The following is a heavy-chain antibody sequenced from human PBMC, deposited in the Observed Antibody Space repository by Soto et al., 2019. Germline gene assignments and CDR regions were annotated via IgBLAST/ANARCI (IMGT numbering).Heavy chain of an antibody. D-gene: IGHD4-4*01. Sequence: EVQLVESGGGLVQPGGSLRLSCAASEFTFSTYWMHWVRQAPGKGLEWVARIDTTGSTTTYAGSVQGRFTISSDNAKNTLYLQMHSVRDEDTAVYYCASVSAAQYYYGMDAWGQGTTVTVSS. CDR2: IDTTGSTT. CDR3: ASVSAAQYYYGMDA. J-gene: IGHJ6*02. CDR1: EFTFSTYW. V-gene: IGHV3-74*01.